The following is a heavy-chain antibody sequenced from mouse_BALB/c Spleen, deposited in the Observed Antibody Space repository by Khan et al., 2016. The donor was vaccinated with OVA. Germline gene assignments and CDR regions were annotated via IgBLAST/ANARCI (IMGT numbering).Heavy chain of an antibody. CDR2: ISSGSSTI. Sequence: EVELVEFGGGLVQPGGSRKLSCAASGFTFSGFGMHWVRQAPEKGLEWVAYISSGSSTIYYADTVKGRFTISRDNPKNTLFLQMTSLRSEDTAMYFCARTGYYYFDYWGQGTTLTVSS. J-gene: IGHJ2*01. CDR3: ARTGYYYFDY. V-gene: IGHV5-17*02. CDR1: GFTFSGFG. D-gene: IGHD2-3*01.